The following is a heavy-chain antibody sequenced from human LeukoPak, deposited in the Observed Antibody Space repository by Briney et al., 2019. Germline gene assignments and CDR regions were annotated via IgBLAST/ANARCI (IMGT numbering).Heavy chain of an antibody. CDR3: AKGGAITGTTYFDY. CDR2: ISGSGAST. D-gene: IGHD1-7*01. Sequence: GGSLRLSCAASGFTFSSYAISWVRQAPGKGLEWVSGISGSGASTFYADSVKGRFTISRDNSKNTLYLQVNSLRADDTAVYYCAKGGAITGTTYFDYWGQGTLVTVSS. CDR1: GFTFSSYA. J-gene: IGHJ4*02. V-gene: IGHV3-23*01.